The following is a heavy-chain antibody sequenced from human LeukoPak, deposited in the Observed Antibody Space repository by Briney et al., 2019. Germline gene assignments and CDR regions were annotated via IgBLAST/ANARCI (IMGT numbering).Heavy chain of an antibody. V-gene: IGHV4-34*01. CDR1: GGSFSGYY. CDR3: ARIARRYSSSWYGARDY. Sequence: PSETLSLTCAVYGGSFSGYYWSWIRQPPGKGLEWIGEINHSGSTNYNPSLKSRVTISVDTSKNQFSLKLSSVTAADTAVYYCARIARRYSSSWYGARDYWGQGTLVTVSS. D-gene: IGHD6-13*01. J-gene: IGHJ4*02. CDR2: INHSGST.